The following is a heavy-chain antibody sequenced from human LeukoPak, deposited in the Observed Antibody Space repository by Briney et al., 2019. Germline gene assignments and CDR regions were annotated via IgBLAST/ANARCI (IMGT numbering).Heavy chain of an antibody. CDR2: INPNSGGT. CDR1: GYTFTGYY. V-gene: IGHV1-2*02. CDR3: ARGPVVAAARTYFDY. D-gene: IGHD6-6*01. Sequence: VASVKVSCKASGYTFTGYYMHWVRQAPGQGLEWMGWINPNSGGTNYAQKFQGRVTMTRDTSISTAYMELSRLRSEDTAVYYCARGPVVAAARTYFDYWGQGTLVTVSS. J-gene: IGHJ4*02.